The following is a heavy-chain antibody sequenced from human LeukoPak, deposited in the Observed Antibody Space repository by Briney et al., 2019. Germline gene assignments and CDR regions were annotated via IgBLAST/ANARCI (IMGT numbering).Heavy chain of an antibody. CDR3: ARGADRAKIAY. V-gene: IGHV4-34*01. Sequence: KPSETLSLTCAVYGGSFNGYYWSWIRQPPGKGLEWIGEMHPSGSTNYNPSLKNRVTISLDTSKNQFSLNLSSVTAADTAVYYCARGADRAKIAYWGQGTLVLVSS. CDR2: MHPSGST. J-gene: IGHJ4*02. CDR1: GGSFNGYY.